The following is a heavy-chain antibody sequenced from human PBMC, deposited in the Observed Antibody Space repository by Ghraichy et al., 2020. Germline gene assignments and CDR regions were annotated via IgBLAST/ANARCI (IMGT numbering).Heavy chain of an antibody. D-gene: IGHD5-24*01. CDR2: IYYSGTT. V-gene: IGHV4-31*03. Sequence: SETLSLTCTVSGGSISSGGYYWSWIRQHPEKGLEWIGYIYYSGTTYYNPSLKSRLTISVDTSKNQFSLKLTSVTAADTAVYYCARDSDGYNALDYWGQGTLVTVSS. J-gene: IGHJ4*02. CDR3: ARDSDGYNALDY. CDR1: GGSISSGGYY.